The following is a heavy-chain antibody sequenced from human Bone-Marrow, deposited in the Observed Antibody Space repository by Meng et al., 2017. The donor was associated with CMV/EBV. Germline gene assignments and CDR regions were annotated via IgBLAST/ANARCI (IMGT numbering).Heavy chain of an antibody. CDR2: ISGSGETT. J-gene: IGHJ4*02. CDR1: GFTFSSYA. Sequence: GGSLRLTWATSGFTFSSYAMHWVRQAPGKGLKWVSGISGSGETTYYVDSVKGRFTISRVNSKNTLYLQMHSLRAEDTAVYYCAKDRTLFGLVSDYWGQGALVTVSS. V-gene: IGHV3-23*01. D-gene: IGHD3/OR15-3a*01. CDR3: AKDRTLFGLVSDY.